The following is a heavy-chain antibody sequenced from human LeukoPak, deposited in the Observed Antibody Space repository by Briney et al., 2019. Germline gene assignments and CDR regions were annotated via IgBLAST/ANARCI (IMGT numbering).Heavy chain of an antibody. J-gene: IGHJ4*02. V-gene: IGHV3-7*03. CDR3: ASRHFEN. CDR1: GLTFNNHW. CDR2: IKEDGSEK. Sequence: GGSLRLSCVASGLTFNNHWMTWVRQAPGKGLEWVANIKEDGSEKNYGDSVKGRFTISRDNAKNSLYLQMNSLRVEDTAVYYCASRHFENWGQGTLVTVSS.